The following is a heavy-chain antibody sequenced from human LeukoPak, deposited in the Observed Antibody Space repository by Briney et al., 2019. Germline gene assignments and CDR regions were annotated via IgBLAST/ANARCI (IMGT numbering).Heavy chain of an antibody. D-gene: IGHD2-15*01. Sequence: SETLSLTCTVSGGSISSYYWSWIRQPPGKGLEWIWYIYYSGSTDYTPSLKSRVTISVDTSKNQFSLKLTSVTAADTAVYYCARIPVNCSGGSCYPNWFDPWGQGTLVTVSS. CDR1: GGSISSYY. V-gene: IGHV4-59*01. J-gene: IGHJ5*02. CDR3: ARIPVNCSGGSCYPNWFDP. CDR2: IYYSGST.